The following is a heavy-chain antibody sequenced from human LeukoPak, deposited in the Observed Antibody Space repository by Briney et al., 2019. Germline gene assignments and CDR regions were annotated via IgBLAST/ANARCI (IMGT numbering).Heavy chain of an antibody. D-gene: IGHD6-13*01. V-gene: IGHV3-7*01. CDR3: TRDRGYSTFDY. CDR1: GFTFSSNW. CDR2: IDQDGSEK. J-gene: IGHJ4*02. Sequence: GGSLRLSCAASGFTFSSNWMSWVRQGPGEGLEWVANIDQDGSEKNYVDSVKGRFIISRDNAKNSVYLQMNGLRVEDTAVYYWTRDRGYSTFDYWGQGTLVTVSS.